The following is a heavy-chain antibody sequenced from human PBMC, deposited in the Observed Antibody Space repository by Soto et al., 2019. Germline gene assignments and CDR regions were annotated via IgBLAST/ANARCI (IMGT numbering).Heavy chain of an antibody. D-gene: IGHD2-15*01. CDR1: GYTFTGYY. CDR2: INPNSGGT. J-gene: IGHJ4*02. CDR3: ARASDIVVVVAASPPDY. Sequence: GASVKVSCKASGYTFTGYYMHWVRQAPGQGLEWMGWINPNSGGTNYAQKFQGWVTMTRDTSISTAYMELSRLRSDDTAVYYCARASDIVVVVAASPPDYWGQGTLVTSPQ. V-gene: IGHV1-2*04.